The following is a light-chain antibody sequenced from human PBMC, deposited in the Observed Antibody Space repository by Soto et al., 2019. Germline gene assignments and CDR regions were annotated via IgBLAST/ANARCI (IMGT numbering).Light chain of an antibody. CDR3: XXXXXXXXX. CDR1: SGSIASNY. Sequence: NFMLTQPHSVSESPGKTVTISCTRSSGSIASNYVQWYQQRPGSAPTTVIYEDNQRPSGVPDRFSGSIDSSSNSASLTISGLKTEDEADYYXXXXXXXXXXFGGXT. V-gene: IGLV6-57*04. CDR2: EDN. J-gene: IGLJ2*01.